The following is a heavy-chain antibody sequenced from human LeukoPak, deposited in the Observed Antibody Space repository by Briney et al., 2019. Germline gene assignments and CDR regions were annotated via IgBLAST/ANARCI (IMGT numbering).Heavy chain of an antibody. Sequence: GGSLRLSCAASGFGFSNQAMSWVRQAPGKGLEWVANIKQDGSEKYYVDSVKGRFTISRDNAKNSLYLQMNSLRAEDTAVYYCARDPREDGYCSSTSCYGDYWGQGTLVTVSS. CDR2: IKQDGSEK. J-gene: IGHJ4*02. CDR3: ARDPREDGYCSSTSCYGDY. D-gene: IGHD2-2*03. CDR1: GFGFSNQA. V-gene: IGHV3-7*01.